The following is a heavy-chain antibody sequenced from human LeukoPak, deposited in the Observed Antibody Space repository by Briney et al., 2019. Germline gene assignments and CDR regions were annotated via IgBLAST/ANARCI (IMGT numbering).Heavy chain of an antibody. CDR3: ATWSYYSNYHRSRIDY. D-gene: IGHD4-11*01. V-gene: IGHV3-7*01. Sequence: GGSLRLSCAASGFTFSSYWMSWVRQAPGKGLEWVANIKQDGSEKYYVDSVKGRFTISRDNAKNSLYLQMNSLRAEDTAVYYCATWSYYSNYHRSRIDYWGQGTLVTVSS. CDR2: IKQDGSEK. CDR1: GFTFSSYW. J-gene: IGHJ4*02.